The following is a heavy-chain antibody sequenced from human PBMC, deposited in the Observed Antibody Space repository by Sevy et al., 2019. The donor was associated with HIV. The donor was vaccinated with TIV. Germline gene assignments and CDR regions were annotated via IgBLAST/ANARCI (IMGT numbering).Heavy chain of an antibody. J-gene: IGHJ4*02. V-gene: IGHV3-33*03. CDR2: ILYEGINK. D-gene: IGHD3-10*01. CDR3: ATGRDYGSGSYDY. CDR1: GFSFDRYG. Sequence: GESLRLSCVASGFSFDRYGMHWIRQAPGKGLEWVAVILYEGINKDYGDSVRGRFTISRDNSKNTLYLEMNNLRVDDTAVYYCATGRDYGSGSYDYWGQGTLVTVSS.